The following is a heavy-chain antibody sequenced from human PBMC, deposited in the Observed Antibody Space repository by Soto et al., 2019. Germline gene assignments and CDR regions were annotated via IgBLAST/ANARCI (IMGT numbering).Heavy chain of an antibody. J-gene: IGHJ6*02. Sequence: GGSLRLSCAASGFTFSSYAMSWVRQAPGKGLEWVSAISGSGGSTYYADSVKGRFTISRDNPKNTLYLQMNSLRAEDTAVYYCAKPYYYDSSGYYPAPFYYYYGMDVWGQGTTVTVSS. CDR1: GFTFSSYA. CDR3: AKPYYYDSSGYYPAPFYYYYGMDV. V-gene: IGHV3-23*01. D-gene: IGHD3-22*01. CDR2: ISGSGGST.